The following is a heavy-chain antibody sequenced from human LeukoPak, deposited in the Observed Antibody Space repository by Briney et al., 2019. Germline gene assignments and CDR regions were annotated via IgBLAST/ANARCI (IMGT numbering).Heavy chain of an antibody. CDR2: ISGSGGST. D-gene: IGHD3-22*01. CDR3: AKENHYDNSGYFNAFDI. V-gene: IGHV3-23*01. Sequence: GGSLRLSCAASGFTFSSYAMSWVRQAPGKGLEWVSAISGSGGSTYYADSVKGRFTISRDNSKNTLYLQMNSLRAEDTAVYYCAKENHYDNSGYFNAFDIWGQGTMVTVAS. J-gene: IGHJ3*02. CDR1: GFTFSSYA.